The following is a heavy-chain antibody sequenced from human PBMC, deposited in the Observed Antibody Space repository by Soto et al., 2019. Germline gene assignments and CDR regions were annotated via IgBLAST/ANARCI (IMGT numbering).Heavy chain of an antibody. CDR1: GGSFSGYY. Sequence: PSETLSLTCAVYGGSFSGYYWSWIRQPPGKGLEWIGEINHSGSTNYNPSLKSRVTISVDTSKNQFSLKLSSVTAADTAVYYCARARAYNWNYVYYYGMDVWGQGTTVTVS. CDR3: ARARAYNWNYVYYYGMDV. CDR2: INHSGST. V-gene: IGHV4-34*01. J-gene: IGHJ6*02. D-gene: IGHD1-7*01.